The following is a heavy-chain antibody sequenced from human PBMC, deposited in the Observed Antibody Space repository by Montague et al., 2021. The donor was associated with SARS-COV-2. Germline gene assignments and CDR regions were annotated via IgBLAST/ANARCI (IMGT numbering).Heavy chain of an antibody. J-gene: IGHJ6*02. CDR1: GGSISSSSYY. V-gene: IGHV4-39*07. CDR3: ARVGRQQLVRLSGMDV. D-gene: IGHD6-13*01. CDR2: IYYSGST. Sequence: LVTPTQTLTLTCTVSGGSISSSSYYWGWIRQPPGKGLEWIGSIYYSGSTYYNPSLKSRVTISVDTSKNQFSLKLSSVTAADTAVYYCARVGRQQLVRLSGMDVWGQGTTVTVSS.